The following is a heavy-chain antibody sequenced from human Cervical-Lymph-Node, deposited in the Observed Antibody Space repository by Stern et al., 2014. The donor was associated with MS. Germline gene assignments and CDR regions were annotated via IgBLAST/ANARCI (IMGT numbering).Heavy chain of an antibody. J-gene: IGHJ6*02. CDR1: GGTFSSYA. D-gene: IGHD1-26*01. CDR3: ARGELKEGLVRGMDV. CDR2: IIPNFGTT. Sequence: VQLVESGAEVKKPGSSVKVSCKASGGTFSSYAIRWVRQAPGQGLEWMGGIIPNFGTTNYAQKVQGRVTITADESTSTAYMELSSLRSEDTAVYYCARGELKEGLVRGMDVWGQGTTVTVSS. V-gene: IGHV1-69*01.